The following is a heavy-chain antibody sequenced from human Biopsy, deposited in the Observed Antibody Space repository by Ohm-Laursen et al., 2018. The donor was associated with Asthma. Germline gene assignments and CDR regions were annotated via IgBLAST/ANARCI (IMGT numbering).Heavy chain of an antibody. D-gene: IGHD3-3*01. Sequence: SLRLSCSASGFNFHNYVMHWVRQAPGKGLEWVAVISYDGNNNNYADSVKGRFTISRDNSKNTLYLQMNSLRPDDTAVYYCARDVMEWYLPAFDFWGQRTLVTVSS. V-gene: IGHV3-30-3*01. CDR1: GFNFHNYV. CDR3: ARDVMEWYLPAFDF. J-gene: IGHJ4*02. CDR2: ISYDGNNN.